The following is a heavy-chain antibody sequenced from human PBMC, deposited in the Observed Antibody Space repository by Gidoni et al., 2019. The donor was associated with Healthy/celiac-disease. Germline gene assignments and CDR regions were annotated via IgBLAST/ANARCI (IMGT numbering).Heavy chain of an antibody. CDR3: ASSVNLRSITFDY. D-gene: IGHD6-13*01. CDR1: GFTFSDYY. Sequence: QVQLVASGGGLVNPGGSLRLSCAASGFTFSDYYMSWILQAPGKGLEWDSYIRSSSSYTNYADSVKGRFTISRDNAKNSLDLQMNSLRAEDTAVYYCASSVNLRSITFDYWGQGTLVTVSS. CDR2: IRSSSSYT. J-gene: IGHJ4*02. V-gene: IGHV3-11*05.